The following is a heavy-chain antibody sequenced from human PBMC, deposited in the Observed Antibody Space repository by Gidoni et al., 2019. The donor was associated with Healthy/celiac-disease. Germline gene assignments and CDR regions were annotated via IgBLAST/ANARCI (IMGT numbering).Heavy chain of an antibody. V-gene: IGHV3-33*01. CDR2: IWYDGSNK. CDR1: GFTFSSYG. CDR3: ARGWSSTTVTLYYFDY. Sequence: QVQLVESGGGVVQPGRSLRLSCAASGFTFSSYGMHWVRQAPGKGLEWVAVIWYDGSNKYYADSVKGRFTISRDNSKNTLYLQMNSLRAEDTAVYYCARGWSSTTVTLYYFDYWGQGTLVTVSS. J-gene: IGHJ4*02. D-gene: IGHD4-17*01.